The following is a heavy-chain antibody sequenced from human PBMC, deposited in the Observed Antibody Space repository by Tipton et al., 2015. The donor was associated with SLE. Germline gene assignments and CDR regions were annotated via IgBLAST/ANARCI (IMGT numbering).Heavy chain of an antibody. D-gene: IGHD3/OR15-3a*01. CDR3: ARRGGGLNAVEAFDI. Sequence: TLSLTCTVSGDSINSHYWSWIRQPAGKGLQWIGRIYPSGSINYNPSLKSRVTMSVDTSKNQFSLRLNAVTAADTAVYYCARRGGGLNAVEAFDIWGQGTMVTASS. J-gene: IGHJ3*02. V-gene: IGHV4-4*07. CDR1: GDSINSHY. CDR2: IYPSGSI.